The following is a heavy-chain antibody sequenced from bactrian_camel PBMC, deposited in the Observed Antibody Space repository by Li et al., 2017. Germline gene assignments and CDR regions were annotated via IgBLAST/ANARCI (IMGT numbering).Heavy chain of an antibody. D-gene: IGHD6*01. CDR1: GVTFRNYC. J-gene: IGHJ4*01. CDR2: LDSDGDT. CDR3: AARRYSSLNMNPSAYDY. V-gene: IGHV3S26*01. Sequence: QLVESGGGSVQAGGSLTLSCGGSGVTFRNYCLGWFRQVPGQEREGIASLDSDGDTRYADSVKGRFTVSKDLAKKELYLQMNSLKPEDTAMYWCAARRYSSLNMNPSAYDYWGQGTQVTVS.